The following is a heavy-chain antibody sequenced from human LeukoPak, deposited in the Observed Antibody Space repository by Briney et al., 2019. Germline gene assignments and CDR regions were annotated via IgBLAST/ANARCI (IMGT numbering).Heavy chain of an antibody. Sequence: ASVKVSCKASGYTFTSYEINWVRQATGQGLEWMGWMSPNSGNTGYAQKFQGRVTMTRNTSISTAYMELSSLRSEDTAVYYCATDRGFSLEGYYFDYWGQGTLVTVSS. V-gene: IGHV1-8*01. CDR2: MSPNSGNT. CDR3: ATDRGFSLEGYYFDY. CDR1: GYTFTSYE. J-gene: IGHJ4*02. D-gene: IGHD3-10*01.